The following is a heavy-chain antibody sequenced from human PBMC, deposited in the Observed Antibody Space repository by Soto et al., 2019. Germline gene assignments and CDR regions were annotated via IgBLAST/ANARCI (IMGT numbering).Heavy chain of an antibody. Sequence: GGSLRLSCAASGFTFSSYAMGWVRQAPGKGLEWVSAISGSGGSTYYADSVKGRFTISRDNSKNTLYLQMNSLRAEDTAVYYCAKGLVDYDSSGSPDAFDTWGQGTMVTVSS. D-gene: IGHD3-22*01. V-gene: IGHV3-23*01. CDR3: AKGLVDYDSSGSPDAFDT. J-gene: IGHJ3*02. CDR1: GFTFSSYA. CDR2: ISGSGGST.